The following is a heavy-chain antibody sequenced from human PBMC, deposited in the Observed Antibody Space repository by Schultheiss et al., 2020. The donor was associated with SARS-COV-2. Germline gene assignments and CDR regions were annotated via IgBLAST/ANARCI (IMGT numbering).Heavy chain of an antibody. V-gene: IGHV4-39*01. CDR2: IYYSGST. D-gene: IGHD3-9*01. J-gene: IGHJ4*02. CDR1: TFSSYW. CDR3: ARTPPWPRFLTGYYKPKYYFDY. Sequence: TFSSYWMSWVRQAPGKGLEWIGSIYYSGSTYYNPSLKSRVTISVETSKNQFSLKLSSVTAADTAVYYCARTPPWPRFLTGYYKPKYYFDYWGQGTLVTVSS.